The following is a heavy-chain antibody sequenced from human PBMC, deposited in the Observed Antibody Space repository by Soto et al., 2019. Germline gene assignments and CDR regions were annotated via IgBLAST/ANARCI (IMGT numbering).Heavy chain of an antibody. CDR3: ARAYYDFWSASPEDV. J-gene: IGHJ6*02. D-gene: IGHD3-3*01. CDR2: MSYDGNNQ. Sequence: QVQLVESGGGVVQPGRSLRLSCAASGFTFSSFALHWVRQAPGKGLECVAVMSYDGNNQYYADSVKGRFTLSRDNSKNTLYLQMNSLRAEDTAVYYCARAYYDFWSASPEDVWVQGTTVTVSS. V-gene: IGHV3-30-3*01. CDR1: GFTFSSFA.